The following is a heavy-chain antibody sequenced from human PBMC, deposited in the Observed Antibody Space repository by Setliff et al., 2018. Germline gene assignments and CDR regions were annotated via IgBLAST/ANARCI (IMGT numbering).Heavy chain of an antibody. Sequence: SETLSLTCTVSGHSISSGYYWGWIRQPAGKGLEWIGHIYIGGSANYNPSLKSRVTMSIDTSKNQFSLKLNSVTAADMAVYYCAREQWLDPPGYYYMDVWAKGTTVTVSS. CDR1: GHSISSGYY. V-gene: IGHV4-4*07. CDR2: IYIGGSA. J-gene: IGHJ6*03. D-gene: IGHD6-19*01. CDR3: AREQWLDPPGYYYMDV.